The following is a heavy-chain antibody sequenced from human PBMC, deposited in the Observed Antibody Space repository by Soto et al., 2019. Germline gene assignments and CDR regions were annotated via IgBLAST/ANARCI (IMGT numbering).Heavy chain of an antibody. CDR2: IYYSGST. D-gene: IGHD2-2*02. J-gene: IGHJ4*02. CDR3: ARERGGYCSSTSCYTGVYYFDY. V-gene: IGHV4-31*03. CDR1: GGSISSGGYC. Sequence: PSETLSLTCTVSGGSISSGGYCWSWIRQHPGKGLEWIGYIYYSGSTYYNPSLKSRVTISVDTSKNQFSLKLSSVTAADTAVYYCARERGGYCSSTSCYTGVYYFDYWGQGTLVTVS.